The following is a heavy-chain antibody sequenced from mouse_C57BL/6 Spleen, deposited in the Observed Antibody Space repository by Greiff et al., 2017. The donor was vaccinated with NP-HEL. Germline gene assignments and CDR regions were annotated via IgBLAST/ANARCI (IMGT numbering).Heavy chain of an antibody. CDR1: GYTFTDYN. CDR2: INPNNGGT. J-gene: IGHJ1*03. Sequence: VQLQQSGPELVKPGASVKMSCKASGYTFTDYNMHWVKQSHGKSLEWIGYINPNNGGTSYNQKFKGKATLTVNKSSSTAYMELRSLTSEDSAVYYCANVYYYGSRYFDVWGTGTTVTVSS. D-gene: IGHD1-1*01. V-gene: IGHV1-22*01. CDR3: ANVYYYGSRYFDV.